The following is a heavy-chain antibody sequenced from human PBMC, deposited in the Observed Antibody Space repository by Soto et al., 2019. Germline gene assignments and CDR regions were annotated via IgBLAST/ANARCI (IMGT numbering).Heavy chain of an antibody. CDR3: AVAVAGPTAIGY. V-gene: IGHV3-74*01. Sequence: EVQLVESGGGLVQPGGSLRLSCAASGFTFSSYWMHWVHQAPGKGLVWVSRINSDGSSTSYADSVKGRFTISGDNAKNTLYLQMNSLRAEDTAVYYCAVAVAGPTAIGYWGQGTLVTVSS. CDR2: INSDGSST. J-gene: IGHJ4*02. D-gene: IGHD6-19*01. CDR1: GFTFSSYW.